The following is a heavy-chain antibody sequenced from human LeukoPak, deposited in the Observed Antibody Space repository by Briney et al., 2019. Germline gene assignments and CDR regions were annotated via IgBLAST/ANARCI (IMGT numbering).Heavy chain of an antibody. J-gene: IGHJ4*02. CDR1: GFTFSSYA. CDR2: ISYDGSNK. V-gene: IGHV3-30-3*01. Sequence: GGSLRLSCAASGFTFSSYAMHWVRQAPGKGLEWVAVISYDGSNKYYADSVKGRFTISRDNSKNTLYLQMNSLRAEDTAVNYCASGSITIFGVAPFDYWGQGTLVTVSS. D-gene: IGHD3-3*01. CDR3: ASGSITIFGVAPFDY.